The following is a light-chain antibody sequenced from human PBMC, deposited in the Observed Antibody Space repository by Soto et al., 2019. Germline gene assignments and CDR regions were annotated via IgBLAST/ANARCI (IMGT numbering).Light chain of an antibody. V-gene: IGLV2-11*01. CDR2: DVS. Sequence: QSALTQLRSVSGSPGQSVTISCTGTSSNVGGYNYVSWYQQNPGKAPKLMIYDVSKRPSGVPDRFSGSKSGNAASLTISGLQAEDEADYYCCSYAPSYTLVFGGGTKVTVL. CDR1: SSNVGGYNY. J-gene: IGLJ2*01. CDR3: CSYAPSYTLV.